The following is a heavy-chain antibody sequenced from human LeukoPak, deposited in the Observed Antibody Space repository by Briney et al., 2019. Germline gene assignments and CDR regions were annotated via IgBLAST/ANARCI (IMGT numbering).Heavy chain of an antibody. J-gene: IGHJ4*02. Sequence: GASVKVSCKASGYTFTSYAMHWVRQAPGQRLEWMGWINAGNGNTKYSQKSQGRVTITRDISASTAYMELSSLRSEDTAVYYCARVPYSSGWYYFDYWGRGTLVTVSS. CDR3: ARVPYSSGWYYFDY. CDR2: INAGNGNT. V-gene: IGHV1-3*01. CDR1: GYTFTSYA. D-gene: IGHD6-19*01.